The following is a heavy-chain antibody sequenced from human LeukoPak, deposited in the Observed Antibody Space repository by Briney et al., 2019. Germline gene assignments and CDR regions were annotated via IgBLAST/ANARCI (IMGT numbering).Heavy chain of an antibody. V-gene: IGHV1-3*01. Sequence: ASVKVPCKASGFTFTDYALQWVRQAPGQRLEWMGWINAGNGHTRYSQNFQGRVTITRDTSASTVYMELNSLRSEDTAVYYCARGLWFATLVGYYFDYWGQGTLVTVSS. CDR3: ARGLWFATLVGYYFDY. J-gene: IGHJ4*02. CDR2: INAGNGHT. D-gene: IGHD3-10*01. CDR1: GFTFTDYA.